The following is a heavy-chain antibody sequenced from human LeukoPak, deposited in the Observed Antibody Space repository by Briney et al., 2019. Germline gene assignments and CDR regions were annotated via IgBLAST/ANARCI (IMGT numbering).Heavy chain of an antibody. J-gene: IGHJ4*02. Sequence: ASVKVSCKASGYTFTGYYMHWVRQAPGQGLEWMGWINPNSGNTGYEQKFQGRVTMTRNTSVSTAYMELSSLRSEDTAVYYCARGRRTFDNWGQGTLVTVSS. CDR2: INPNSGNT. CDR1: GYTFTGYY. V-gene: IGHV1-8*02. CDR3: ARGRRTFDN.